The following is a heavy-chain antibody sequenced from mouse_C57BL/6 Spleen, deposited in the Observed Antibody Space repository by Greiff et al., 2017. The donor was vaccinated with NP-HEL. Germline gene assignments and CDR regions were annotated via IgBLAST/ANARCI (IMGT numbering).Heavy chain of an antibody. Sequence: EVKLQQSGPELVKPGASVKIPCKASGYTFTDYNMDWVKQSHGKSLEWIGDINPNNGGPIYNQKFKGKATLTVDKSSSTAYMELRSLTSEDTAVYYCARRGLRRGYAMDYWGQGTSVTVSS. V-gene: IGHV1-18*01. J-gene: IGHJ4*01. D-gene: IGHD2-4*01. CDR3: ARRGLRRGYAMDY. CDR1: GYTFTDYN. CDR2: INPNNGGP.